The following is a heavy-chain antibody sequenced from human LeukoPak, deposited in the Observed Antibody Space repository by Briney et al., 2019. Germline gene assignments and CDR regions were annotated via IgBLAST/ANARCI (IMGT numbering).Heavy chain of an antibody. CDR2: ISGSGGST. J-gene: IGHJ4*02. D-gene: IGHD3-9*01. CDR3: AKVSNYDILTGYYYMAFDY. V-gene: IGHV3-23*01. Sequence: GGSLRLSCAASGFTFSSYGMHWVRQAPGKGLEWVSAISGSGGSTYYADSVKGRFTISKDNSKNTLYLQMNSLRAEDTAVYYCAKVSNYDILTGYYYMAFDYWGQGTLVTVSS. CDR1: GFTFSSYG.